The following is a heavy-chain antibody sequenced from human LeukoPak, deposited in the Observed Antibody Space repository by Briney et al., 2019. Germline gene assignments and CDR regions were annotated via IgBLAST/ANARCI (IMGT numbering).Heavy chain of an antibody. CDR3: ATGLVLLFFEWPGPTNS. Sequence: ASVKVSCKVSGYTLTELSMHWVRQAPGKGVERMGGFDPEDGETIYAQKFQGRVTITEDTYTDTDYMELISLRSEDTAVYYCATGLVLLFFEWPGPTNSWGQGTLVTVSS. CDR2: FDPEDGET. J-gene: IGHJ4*02. V-gene: IGHV1-24*01. D-gene: IGHD3-3*01. CDR1: GYTLTELS.